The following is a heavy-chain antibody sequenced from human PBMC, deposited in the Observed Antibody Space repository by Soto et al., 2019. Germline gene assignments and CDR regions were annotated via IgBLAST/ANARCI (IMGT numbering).Heavy chain of an antibody. D-gene: IGHD1-26*01. Sequence: PSETLSLTCTVSGGSVSSCCYYWSWIRQPPGKGLEWIGYIYYSGSTKYNPSLKSRVTISVDTSKNQFSLKLSSVTAADTAVYYCARFGRSQPLIGSYFDYWGQGTLVTVSS. CDR1: GGSVSSCCYY. CDR2: IYYSGST. J-gene: IGHJ4*02. V-gene: IGHV4-61*01. CDR3: ARFGRSQPLIGSYFDY.